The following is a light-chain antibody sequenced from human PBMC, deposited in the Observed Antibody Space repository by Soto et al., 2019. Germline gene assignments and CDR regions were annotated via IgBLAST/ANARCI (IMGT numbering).Light chain of an antibody. CDR3: QQRSNWPPT. V-gene: IGKV3-11*01. J-gene: IGKJ3*01. CDR2: DAS. CDR1: QSVSSY. Sequence: EIVLTQSPATLSLSPGERATLSCRASQSVSSYLAWYQQKPGQAPRLLIYDASNRATGIPARFSGSGPGTDFTLTISSLEPEDFAVYYCQQRSNWPPTFGPGTKVGIK.